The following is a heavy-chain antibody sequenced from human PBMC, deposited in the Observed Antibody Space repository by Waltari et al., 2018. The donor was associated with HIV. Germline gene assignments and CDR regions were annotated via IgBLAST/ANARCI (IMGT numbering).Heavy chain of an antibody. CDR2: ISGSGGST. J-gene: IGHJ5*02. CDR1: GCTFSSYS. V-gene: IGHV3-23*01. CDR3: AKGGIVVVVAAFNWFDP. D-gene: IGHD2-15*01. Sequence: EVQLLESGGGLVQPGGSLRLSCAASGCTFSSYSMSWVGQAPGRGLEWVSAISGSGGSTYYADSVKGRFTISRDNSKNTLYLQMNSLRAEDTAVYYCAKGGIVVVVAAFNWFDPWGQGTLVTVSS.